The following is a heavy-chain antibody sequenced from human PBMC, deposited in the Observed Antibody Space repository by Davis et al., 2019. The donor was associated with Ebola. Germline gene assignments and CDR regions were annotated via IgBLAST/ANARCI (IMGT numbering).Heavy chain of an antibody. Sequence: GESLKISCAASGFTFSSYAMSWVRQAPGKGLEWVSAISGSGGSTYYADSVKGRFTISRDNSKNTLYLQMNSLRAEDTAVYYCAKDAIAAAAWFDPWGQETLVTVSS. CDR1: GFTFSSYA. D-gene: IGHD6-13*01. V-gene: IGHV3-23*01. CDR3: AKDAIAAAAWFDP. CDR2: ISGSGGST. J-gene: IGHJ5*02.